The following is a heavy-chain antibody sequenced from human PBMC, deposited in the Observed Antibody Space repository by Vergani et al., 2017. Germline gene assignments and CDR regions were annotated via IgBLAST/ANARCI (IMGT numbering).Heavy chain of an antibody. CDR3: ARPDMVVVPAALPTYYYGMDV. CDR1: GFTITSYG. D-gene: IGHD2-2*01. CDR2: INPGNGSP. Sequence: QVQLVQSWAEVRKSGASVKVSCSFSGFTITSYGIHWVQQSPGQGLEWMGWINPGNGSPSYAKKFQGRFTMTRDMSTTTAYTDLSSLTSEDMAVYYYARPDMVVVPAALPTYYYGMDVWGQGTTVTVSS. J-gene: IGHJ6*02. V-gene: IGHV1-38-4*01.